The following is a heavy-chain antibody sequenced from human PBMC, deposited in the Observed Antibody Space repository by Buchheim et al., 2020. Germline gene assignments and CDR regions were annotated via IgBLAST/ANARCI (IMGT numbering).Heavy chain of an antibody. Sequence: VQLVESGGGLVQPGGSLRLSCAASGFTFSSYEMNWVRQAPGKGLEWVSYISSSGSTIYYADSVKGRFNISSDNATNSLLLQMNSLRAEDTAVYYCARSKVGAARGDYWGQGTL. D-gene: IGHD1-26*01. CDR1: GFTFSSYE. CDR2: ISSSGSTI. CDR3: ARSKVGAARGDY. V-gene: IGHV3-48*03. J-gene: IGHJ4*02.